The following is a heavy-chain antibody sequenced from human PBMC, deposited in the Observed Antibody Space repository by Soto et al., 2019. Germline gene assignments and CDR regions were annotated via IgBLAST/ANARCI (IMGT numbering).Heavy chain of an antibody. CDR1: GFIFDDYS. Sequence: EVQLVESGGVVVQPGGSLRLSRAASGFIFDDYSMYWVRQAPGKGLEWVSLLSWDGRHTYYADSVKGRFIISRDNSRNSLYLQMTSLTTADTALYYCAKARRSIFGGMDVWGQGTTVTVSS. V-gene: IGHV3-43*01. CDR3: AKARRSIFGGMDV. D-gene: IGHD3-3*01. CDR2: LSWDGRHT. J-gene: IGHJ6*02.